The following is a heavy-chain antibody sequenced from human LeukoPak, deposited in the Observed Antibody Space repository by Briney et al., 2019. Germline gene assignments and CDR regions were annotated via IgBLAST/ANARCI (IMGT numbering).Heavy chain of an antibody. J-gene: IGHJ4*02. Sequence: PGGSLRLSCAASGFTFSSYNMNWVRQAPGKGLEWVSSISSSSSYIYYADSLKGRFTISRDNAKNSLYLQMSSLRVEDTALYYCAKTSDYYDSSGYYSRSFDYWGQGTLVTVSS. D-gene: IGHD3-22*01. CDR1: GFTFSSYN. CDR3: AKTSDYYDSSGYYSRSFDY. V-gene: IGHV3-21*01. CDR2: ISSSSSYI.